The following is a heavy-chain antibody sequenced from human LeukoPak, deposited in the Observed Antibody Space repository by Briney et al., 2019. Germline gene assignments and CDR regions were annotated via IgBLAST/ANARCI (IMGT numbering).Heavy chain of an antibody. J-gene: IGHJ6*02. V-gene: IGHV1-69*13. CDR1: GGTFSSYA. CDR3: ARDSFGGGSCPECYYYYGMDV. CDR2: IIPIFGTA. D-gene: IGHD2-15*01. Sequence: SVKVSCKASGGTFSSYAISWVRQAPGQGLEWMGGIIPIFGTANYAQKFQGRVTITADESTSTAYMELSSLRSEDTAVYYCARDSFGGGSCPECYYYYGMDVWSQGTTVTVSS.